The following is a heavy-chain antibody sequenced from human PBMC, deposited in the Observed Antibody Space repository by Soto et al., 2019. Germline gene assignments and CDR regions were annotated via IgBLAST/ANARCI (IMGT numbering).Heavy chain of an antibody. CDR3: ARALITRLRMYYFDY. D-gene: IGHD1-1*01. CDR1: SGSISSSNW. CDR2: IYHSGST. Sequence: SETLSLTCAVSSGSISSSNWWSWVRQPPGKGLEWIGEIYHSGSTNYNPSLKSRVTISVDKSKNQFSLKLSSMTAADTAVYYCARALITRLRMYYFDYWGQGTLVTVSS. V-gene: IGHV4-4*02. J-gene: IGHJ4*02.